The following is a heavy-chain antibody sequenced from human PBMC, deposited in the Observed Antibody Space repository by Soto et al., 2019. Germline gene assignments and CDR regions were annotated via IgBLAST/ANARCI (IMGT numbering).Heavy chain of an antibody. J-gene: IGHJ6*02. CDR2: IYYSGST. D-gene: IGHD1-20*01. CDR3: ARGGVTGEVQAYYYGMDV. V-gene: IGHV4-59*01. CDR1: GGSISIYY. Sequence: SETLSLTCTLSGGSISIYYWSWIRQPPGKGLEWIGYIYYSGSTNYNPSLKSRVTISVDTSKNQFSLKLSSVTAADTAVYYCARGGVTGEVQAYYYGMDVWGQGTTVT.